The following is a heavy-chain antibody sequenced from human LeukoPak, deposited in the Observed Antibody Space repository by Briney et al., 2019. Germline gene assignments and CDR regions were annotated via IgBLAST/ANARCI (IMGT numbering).Heavy chain of an antibody. D-gene: IGHD2-2*01. J-gene: IGHJ3*02. CDR1: GFTFSSYA. Sequence: SGGSLRLSCAASGFTFSSYAMSWVRQAPGKGLEWVSAIGGSGGSTYYADSVKGRFTISRDNSKNTLYLQMNSLRAEDTAVYYCAKDGSVPAALFDAFDIWGQGTMVTVSS. V-gene: IGHV3-23*01. CDR3: AKDGSVPAALFDAFDI. CDR2: IGGSGGST.